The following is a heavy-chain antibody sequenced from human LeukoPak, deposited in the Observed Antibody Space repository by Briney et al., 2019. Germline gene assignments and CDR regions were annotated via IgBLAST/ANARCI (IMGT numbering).Heavy chain of an antibody. D-gene: IGHD6-13*01. J-gene: IGHJ5*02. Sequence: PSETLSPTCAVSGYSISSGYYWGWIRQPPRKGLEWIGSIYHNGNTYHNPSLKSRVTISVDTSKNEFSLKLSSVTAADTAVYYCARAYHSSWYLNWFDPWGQGTLVTVSS. CDR3: ARAYHSSWYLNWFDP. CDR2: IYHNGNT. V-gene: IGHV4-38-2*01. CDR1: GYSISSGYY.